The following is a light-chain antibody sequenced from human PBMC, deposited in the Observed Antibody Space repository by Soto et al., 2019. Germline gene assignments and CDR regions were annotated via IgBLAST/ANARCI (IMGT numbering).Light chain of an antibody. J-gene: IGKJ1*01. CDR3: QQYVNSPST. CDR1: QSISSSY. CDR2: GAS. V-gene: IGKV3-20*01. Sequence: EIVLTQSPGTLSLSPGERATLSCRASQSISSSYLAWYQQKPGQAPRLLLYGASSRATGIPDSFSGSGSGTDFTLTISRLEPGDFAVYYCQQYVNSPSTFGQGTKVEIK.